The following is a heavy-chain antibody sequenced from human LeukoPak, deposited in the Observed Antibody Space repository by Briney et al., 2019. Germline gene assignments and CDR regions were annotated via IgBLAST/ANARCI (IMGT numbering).Heavy chain of an antibody. V-gene: IGHV4-59*01. Sequence: PSETLSLTCSVSADTISSYYWNWIRQPPGEGLEWIGYVFYSGSTDYNPSLKSRVTISVDTSKNQFSLKLSSVTAADTAVYYCARAPLIAAAGTRWFDPWGQGTLVTVSS. J-gene: IGHJ5*02. D-gene: IGHD6-13*01. CDR1: ADTISSYY. CDR3: ARAPLIAAAGTRWFDP. CDR2: VFYSGST.